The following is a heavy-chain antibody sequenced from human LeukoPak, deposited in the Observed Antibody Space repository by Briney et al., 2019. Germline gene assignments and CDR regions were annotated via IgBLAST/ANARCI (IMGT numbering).Heavy chain of an antibody. CDR2: IYYSGST. J-gene: IGHJ4*02. V-gene: IGHV4-30-4*08. D-gene: IGHD3-10*01. CDR3: ASGLLHFDY. Sequence: SETLSLTCTVSGYSISSGYYWGWIRQPPGKGLEWIGYIYYSGSTYYNPSLKSRVTISVDTSKNQFSLKLSSVTAADTAVYYCASGLLHFDYWGQGTLVTVSS. CDR1: GYSISSGYY.